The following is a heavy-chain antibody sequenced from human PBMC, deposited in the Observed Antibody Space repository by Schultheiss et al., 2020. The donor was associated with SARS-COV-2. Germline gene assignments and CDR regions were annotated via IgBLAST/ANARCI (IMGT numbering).Heavy chain of an antibody. V-gene: IGHV3-30*07. CDR2: ISYDGSNK. J-gene: IGHJ1*01. Sequence: GGSLRLSCAASGFSLRSYAMHWVRQAPGKGLEWVAVISYDGSNKYSADSVKGRFTISRDNSKNTLYLQMNSLRAEDTAVYYCARTRGIAAAGGYFQHWGQGTLVTVSS. D-gene: IGHD6-13*01. CDR1: GFSLRSYA. CDR3: ARTRGIAAAGGYFQH.